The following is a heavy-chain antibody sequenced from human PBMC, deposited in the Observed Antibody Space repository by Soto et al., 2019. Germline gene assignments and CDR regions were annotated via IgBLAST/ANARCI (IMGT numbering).Heavy chain of an antibody. V-gene: IGHV5-51*01. J-gene: IGHJ5*02. CDR1: GYKFTSSW. D-gene: IGHD3-22*01. Sequence: GESLKISCRTSGYKFTSSWIAWVRQLPGKGLEWMGIIFPSDSYTRYSPSFQGQVTISADRATSTVFLQWASLKASDTAVSFCARKDKSGYFNWFDPWGQGTLVTVSS. CDR2: IFPSDSYT. CDR3: ARKDKSGYFNWFDP.